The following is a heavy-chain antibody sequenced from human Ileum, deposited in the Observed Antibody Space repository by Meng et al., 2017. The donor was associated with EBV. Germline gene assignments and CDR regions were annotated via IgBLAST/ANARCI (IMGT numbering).Heavy chain of an antibody. Sequence: QSRLAESGPGLVQTWGTLSLPCAVSVGSMSSTNWWSWVRQPPGKGLEWIGEIYHSGSTNYNPSLKSRVSISVDKSKNQFSLKLSSVTAADTAVYYCARADKVRFDYWGQGTLVTVSS. CDR1: VGSMSSTNW. CDR3: ARADKVRFDY. CDR2: IYHSGST. V-gene: IGHV4-4*02. J-gene: IGHJ4*02.